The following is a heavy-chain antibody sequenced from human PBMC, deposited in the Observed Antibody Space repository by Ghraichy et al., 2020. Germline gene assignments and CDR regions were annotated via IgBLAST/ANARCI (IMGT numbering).Heavy chain of an antibody. D-gene: IGHD1-1*01. CDR2: IYVYNGDT. CDR1: GYSFETYG. CDR3: VTERWQSNDDY. V-gene: IGHV1-18*04. Sequence: ASVKVSCKSSGYSFETYGISWVRQAPGQGLEEMGWIYVYNGDTKYGQKFQGRITMTADTSTSTAYLEVRSLRPDDTATYYCVTERWQSNDDYWGQGTLVTVSS. J-gene: IGHJ4*02.